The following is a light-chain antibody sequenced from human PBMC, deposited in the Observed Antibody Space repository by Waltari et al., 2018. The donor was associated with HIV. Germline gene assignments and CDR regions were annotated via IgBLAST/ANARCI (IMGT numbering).Light chain of an antibody. CDR1: SGHSNYA. CDR3: QTWGTGIRV. CDR2: SNSDGSH. V-gene: IGLV4-69*01. Sequence: QLVLTQSPSASASLGASVKLTCTLSSGHSNYAIAWHQQQQPEKGPRYLMKSNSDGSHSKGGGIPDRFSGSSSGAERYLIISSLQSEDEADYYCQTWGTGIRVFGGGTKLTVL. J-gene: IGLJ2*01.